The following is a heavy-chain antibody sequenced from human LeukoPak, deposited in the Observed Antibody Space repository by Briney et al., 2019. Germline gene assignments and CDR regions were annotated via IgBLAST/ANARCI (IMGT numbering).Heavy chain of an antibody. V-gene: IGHV3-74*01. CDR3: RRDLNWNQIDY. D-gene: IGHD1-20*01. CDR1: GFTFSTHW. J-gene: IGHJ4*02. CDR2: INTAGSTT. Sequence: PGGSLRLSCAASGFTFSTHWMHWVRQAPGKGLVWVSRINTAGSTTDYADSVKGRFTISRDNAKNTLYLQMNSLRAEDTAVYYCRRDLNWNQIDYWGQGSLVTVSS.